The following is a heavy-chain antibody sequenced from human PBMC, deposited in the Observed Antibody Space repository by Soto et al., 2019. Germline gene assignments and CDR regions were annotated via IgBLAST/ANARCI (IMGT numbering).Heavy chain of an antibody. CDR3: ARDLHSGGKYWYFDI. J-gene: IGHJ2*01. Sequence: QVQLVQSGAEVKKPGASVKVSCKASGYTFTHYGITWVRQAPGQGLEWMGWINSFSGDTNYPQKLQGRLTMTTDTSTKTVYMELRNLRSDDTAVYYCARDLHSGGKYWYFDIWGRGTLVTVSS. CDR2: INSFSGDT. V-gene: IGHV1-18*01. CDR1: GYTFTHYG. D-gene: IGHD2-15*01.